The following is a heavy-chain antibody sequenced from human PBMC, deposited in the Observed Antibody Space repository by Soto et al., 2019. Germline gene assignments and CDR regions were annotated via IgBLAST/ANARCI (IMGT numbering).Heavy chain of an antibody. CDR2: IYYSGST. Sequence: SETLSLTCTVSGGSISSYYWSWIRQPPGKGLEWIGYIYYSGSTNYNPSLKSRVTISVDTSKNQFSLKLSSVTAADTAVYYCARGKRYDILNPFDYWGQGTLVTVYS. CDR1: GGSISSYY. J-gene: IGHJ4*02. D-gene: IGHD3-9*01. V-gene: IGHV4-59*01. CDR3: ARGKRYDILNPFDY.